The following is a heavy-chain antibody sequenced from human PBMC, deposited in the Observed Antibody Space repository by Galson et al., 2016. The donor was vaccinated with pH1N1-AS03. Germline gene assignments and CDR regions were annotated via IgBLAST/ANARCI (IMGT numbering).Heavy chain of an antibody. Sequence: SVKVSWKVSGGPFSSYGINWVRQAPGQGLEWMGRILPIFGSTNYAQRFQGRVTVTADNSTGTAYLDLSSLRSEDTAVYYCVRDRDTTMITLDYYYYYMDVWGKGTTVTVSS. D-gene: IGHD5-18*01. V-gene: IGHV1-69*06. J-gene: IGHJ6*03. CDR3: VRDRDTTMITLDYYYYYMDV. CDR1: GGPFSSYG. CDR2: ILPIFGST.